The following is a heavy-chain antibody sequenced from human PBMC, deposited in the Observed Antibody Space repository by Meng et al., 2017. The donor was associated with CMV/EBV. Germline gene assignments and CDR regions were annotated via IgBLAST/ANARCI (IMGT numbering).Heavy chain of an antibody. J-gene: IGHJ6*02. CDR2: IKSKTDGGTT. CDR1: GFTFSSYA. CDR3: TTGGPVVPAAYYYYGMDV. V-gene: IGHV3-15*01. D-gene: IGHD2-2*01. Sequence: GESLKISCAASGFTFSSYAMSWVRQAPGKGPEWVGRIKSKTDGGTTDYAAPVKGRFTISRDDSKNTLYLQMNSLKTEDTAVYYCTTGGPVVPAAYYYYGMDVWGQGTTVTVSS.